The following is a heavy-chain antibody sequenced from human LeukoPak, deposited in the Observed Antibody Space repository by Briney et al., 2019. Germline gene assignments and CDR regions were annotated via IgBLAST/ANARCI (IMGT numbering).Heavy chain of an antibody. CDR1: GYSISSGYY. Sequence: SETLSLTCTVSGYSISSGYYWGWIRQPPGQGMEWIGSIYHSGSTYYNPSLKSRVTISVDTSKNQFSLKLSSVTAADTAVYYCASTRGLVVAASFDYWGQGTLVTVSS. J-gene: IGHJ4*02. D-gene: IGHD2-15*01. CDR3: ASTRGLVVAASFDY. CDR2: IYHSGST. V-gene: IGHV4-38-2*02.